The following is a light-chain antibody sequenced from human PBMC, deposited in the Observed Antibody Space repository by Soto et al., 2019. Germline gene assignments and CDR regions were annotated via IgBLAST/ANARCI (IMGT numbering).Light chain of an antibody. V-gene: IGKV3-20*01. CDR1: QSVSSSY. CDR3: QQYGSPPRYT. Sequence: IVLTQSPGTLSLSPGERATLSCRASQSVSSSYLAWYQQKPGQAPRLLIYGASSRATGIPDRFSGSGSGTDVTLTISRLEPEDFAVYDYQQYGSPPRYTFGQGTELEIQ. J-gene: IGKJ2*01. CDR2: GAS.